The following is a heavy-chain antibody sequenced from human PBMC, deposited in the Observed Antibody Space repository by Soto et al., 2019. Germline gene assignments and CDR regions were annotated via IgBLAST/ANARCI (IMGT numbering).Heavy chain of an antibody. V-gene: IGHV4-39*02. J-gene: IGHJ5*02. CDR2: IFYTGTT. Sequence: SETLSLTCSVSGGSINYNSYYWGWIRQPPGKGLEWVGGIFYTGTTYYSPSLKDRVTISVDTSKNSFSLNLTSVTAADTAVYFCARLVVVAPVTNAWGQGTLVTVSS. D-gene: IGHD2-15*01. CDR3: ARLVVVAPVTNA. CDR1: GGSINYNSYY.